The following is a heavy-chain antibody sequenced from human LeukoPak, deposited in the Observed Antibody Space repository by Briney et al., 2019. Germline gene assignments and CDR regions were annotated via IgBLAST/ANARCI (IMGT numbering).Heavy chain of an antibody. D-gene: IGHD6-13*01. CDR2: VFYSGNT. V-gene: IGHV4-39*01. Sequence: KPSETLSLTRTVSGDSTCGSKFYWGWIRQSPGKGLEWIGRVFYSGNTYYNPSLKSRVTISVDTSKNQFSLNLYSVTAADTATYYCARRGITYSSSYFAYWGQGALVTVSS. CDR1: GDSTCGSKFY. J-gene: IGHJ4*02. CDR3: ARRGITYSSSYFAY.